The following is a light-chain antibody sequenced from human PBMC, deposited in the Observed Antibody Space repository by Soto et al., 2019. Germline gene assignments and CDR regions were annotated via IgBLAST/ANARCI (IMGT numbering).Light chain of an antibody. CDR3: SSYTSSSTL. CDR2: YVS. J-gene: IGLJ1*01. CDR1: SSDVGGYNY. Sequence: QSALTQPASVSGSPGQSITISCTGTSSDVGGYNYVSWYQQHPGKAPKLMIYYVSNRPSGVSNRFSGSKSGNTASLTISGLQAEDEADYYCSSYTSSSTLFGTWNKVTVL. V-gene: IGLV2-14*01.